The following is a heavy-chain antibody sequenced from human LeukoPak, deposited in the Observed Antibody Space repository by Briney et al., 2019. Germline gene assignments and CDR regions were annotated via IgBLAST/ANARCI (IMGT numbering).Heavy chain of an antibody. D-gene: IGHD2-15*01. J-gene: IGHJ4*02. CDR2: IIPMFGTA. CDR1: GGTFSSHA. V-gene: IGHV1-69*13. Sequence: SVKVSCKASGGTFSSHAISWVRQAPGQGLEWMGGIIPMFGTAKYAQKFQGRVTITADESTSTAYMELSSLRSEDTSAVYYCARDRRLRYCSGGSCYGGYFDYWGQGTLVTVSS. CDR3: ARDRRLRYCSGGSCYGGYFDY.